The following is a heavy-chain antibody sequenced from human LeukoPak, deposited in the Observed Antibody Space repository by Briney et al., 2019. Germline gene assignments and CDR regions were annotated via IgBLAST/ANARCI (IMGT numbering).Heavy chain of an antibody. CDR1: GYTFTSYG. J-gene: IGHJ4*02. Sequence: ASVKVSCKASGYTFTSYGISWVRQAPGQGLEWMGWISAYNGNTNYAQKLQGRVTMTTDTSTSTAYMELRSLRSDDTAVYYCARDTRLRFLEWLLSGDGGEYYLDYWGQGTLVTVSS. D-gene: IGHD3-3*01. V-gene: IGHV1-18*01. CDR2: ISAYNGNT. CDR3: ARDTRLRFLEWLLSGDGGEYYLDY.